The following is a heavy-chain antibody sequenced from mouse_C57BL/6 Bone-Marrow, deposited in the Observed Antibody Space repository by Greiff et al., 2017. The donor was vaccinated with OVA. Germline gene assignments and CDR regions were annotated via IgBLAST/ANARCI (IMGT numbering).Heavy chain of an antibody. CDR2: IDPETGGT. CDR1: GYTFTDYE. CDR3: TRSYSNYEGVFDY. D-gene: IGHD2-5*01. Sequence: QVQLQQSGAELVRPGASVTLSCKASGYTFTDYEMHWVKQTPVHGLEWIGAIDPETGGTAYNQKFKGKAILTADKSSSTAYMELRSLTSEDSAVYFCTRSYSNYEGVFDYWGQGTTLTVSS. J-gene: IGHJ2*01. V-gene: IGHV1-15*01.